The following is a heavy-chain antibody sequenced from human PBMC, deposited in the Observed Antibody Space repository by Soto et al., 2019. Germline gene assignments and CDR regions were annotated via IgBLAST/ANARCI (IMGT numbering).Heavy chain of an antibody. CDR2: IWYDGSNK. D-gene: IGHD2-15*01. J-gene: IGHJ4*02. CDR3: ARDQCSGGSCYGDY. Sequence: PGGSLRLSCAASGFTFSSYGMHWVRQAPGKGLEWVAVIWYDGSNKYYADSVKGRFTISRDNSKNTLYLQMNSLRAEDTAVYYCARDQCSGGSCYGDYWGQGTLVTVSS. V-gene: IGHV3-33*01. CDR1: GFTFSSYG.